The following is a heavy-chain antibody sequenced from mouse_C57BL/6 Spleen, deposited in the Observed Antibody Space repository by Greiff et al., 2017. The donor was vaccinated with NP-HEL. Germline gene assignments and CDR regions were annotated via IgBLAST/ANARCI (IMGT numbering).Heavy chain of an antibody. Sequence: VQLQQPGAELVKPGASVKLSCKASGYTFTSYWMQWVKQRPGQGLEWIGEIDPSDSYTNYNQKFKGKATLTVDTSSSTAYMQLSSLTSEDSAVYYCARGGTTVVATGAMDYWGQGTSVTVSS. J-gene: IGHJ4*01. V-gene: IGHV1-50*01. CDR1: GYTFTSYW. D-gene: IGHD1-1*01. CDR2: IDPSDSYT. CDR3: ARGGTTVVATGAMDY.